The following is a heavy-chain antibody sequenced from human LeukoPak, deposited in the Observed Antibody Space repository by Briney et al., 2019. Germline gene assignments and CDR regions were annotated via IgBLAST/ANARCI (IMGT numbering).Heavy chain of an antibody. CDR3: AKAYRTGSYSYYYMDV. Sequence: GGSLRLSXAASGFTFSSYGMHWVRQAPGKGLEWVALIHFDGGYKYNADSVKGRFTISRDNSKSTLYLQMNGLTAEDTAVYYCAKAYRTGSYSYYYMDVWGKGTTVTVSS. D-gene: IGHD1-14*01. V-gene: IGHV3-30*02. CDR1: GFTFSSYG. CDR2: IHFDGGYK. J-gene: IGHJ6*03.